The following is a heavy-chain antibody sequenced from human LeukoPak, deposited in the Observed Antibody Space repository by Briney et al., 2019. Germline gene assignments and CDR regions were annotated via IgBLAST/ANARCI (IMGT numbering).Heavy chain of an antibody. Sequence: GASVKVSCKASGYTFTSYDINWVRQATGQGLEWMGWMNPNSGNTGYAQKFQGRVTMTRNTSISTAYMELSSLRSEDTAVYYCARGPYYGDYLMRYYYYYMDVWGKGTTVTISS. CDR1: GYTFTSYD. CDR2: MNPNSGNT. CDR3: ARGPYYGDYLMRYYYYYMDV. V-gene: IGHV1-8*01. D-gene: IGHD4-17*01. J-gene: IGHJ6*03.